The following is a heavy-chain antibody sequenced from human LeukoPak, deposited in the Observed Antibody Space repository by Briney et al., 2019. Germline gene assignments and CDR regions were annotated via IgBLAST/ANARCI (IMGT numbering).Heavy chain of an antibody. CDR1: GFSFSGHW. CDR2: ISPTGSTT. CDR3: ARGPNSNWSGLDF. J-gene: IGHJ4*02. Sequence: GGSLRLSCTASGFSFSGHWMHWARQLPGKGLVWVSRISPTGSTTSYADSVKGRFTVSRDNAKNTLYLQVSNLRAEDTAVYYCARGPNSNWSGLDFWGQGTLLTVSS. D-gene: IGHD6-6*01. V-gene: IGHV3-74*01.